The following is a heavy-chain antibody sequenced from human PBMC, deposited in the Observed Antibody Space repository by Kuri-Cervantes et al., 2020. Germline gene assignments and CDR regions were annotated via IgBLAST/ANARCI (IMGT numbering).Heavy chain of an antibody. Sequence: SVKVSCKASGGTFSSYAISWVRQAPGQGLEWMGGIIPIFGTANYAQKFQDRVTMTTDTSTTTAYMELRNLRSDGTAMYFCARDTSPYYGNGLPFDYWGQGTLVTVSS. CDR3: ARDTSPYYGNGLPFDY. D-gene: IGHD6-19*01. CDR1: GGTFSSYA. V-gene: IGHV1-69*05. CDR2: IIPIFGTA. J-gene: IGHJ4*02.